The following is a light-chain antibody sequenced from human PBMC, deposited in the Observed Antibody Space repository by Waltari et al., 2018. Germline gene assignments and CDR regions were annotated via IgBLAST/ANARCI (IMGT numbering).Light chain of an antibody. CDR3: QQYDNLPLT. CDR1: QDISNY. CDR2: DAS. V-gene: IGKV1-33*01. Sequence: DIQMTQSQSSLSASVGDSVHITCQASQDISNYLNWYQQKPGKAPKLLIYDASNLETGVPSRFSGSGSGTDFTFTISSLQPEDIATYYCQQYDNLPLTFGGGTKVEIK. J-gene: IGKJ4*01.